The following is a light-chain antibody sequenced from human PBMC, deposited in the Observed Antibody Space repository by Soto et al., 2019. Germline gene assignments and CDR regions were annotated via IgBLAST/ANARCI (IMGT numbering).Light chain of an antibody. CDR3: CSYAGSTV. J-gene: IGLJ2*01. CDR1: SSDVGSYNL. Sequence: QSALTQPASVSGSPGQSITISCTGTSSDVGSYNLVSWYQQHPGKAPKLMIYEGSKRPSGVSNRFSGSKSGNTASLTNSGLQAEDEADYYCCSYAGSTVFGGGTKVTVL. V-gene: IGLV2-23*01. CDR2: EGS.